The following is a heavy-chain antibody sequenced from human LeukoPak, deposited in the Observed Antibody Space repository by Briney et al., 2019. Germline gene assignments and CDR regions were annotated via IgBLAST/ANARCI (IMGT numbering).Heavy chain of an antibody. CDR2: IYTSGHT. D-gene: IGHD3-10*01. J-gene: IGHJ5*02. V-gene: IGHV4-4*07. Sequence: SETLSLTCTVRGGSISSYYWSWIRQPAGKGLEWIGRIYTSGHTNYNHSLKSRVTMSVDTTKNQFSMKLSSVNAADTAVYYCARGGYGSGSYYNWWFDPWGQGTLVTVSS. CDR1: GGSISSYY. CDR3: ARGGYGSGSYYNWWFDP.